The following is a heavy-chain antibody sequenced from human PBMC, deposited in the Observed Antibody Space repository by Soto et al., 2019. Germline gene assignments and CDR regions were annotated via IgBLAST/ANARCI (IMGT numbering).Heavy chain of an antibody. Sequence: QVTLKESGPVLVKPTEPLTLTCTVSGFSLSNGRMGVSWIRQPPGKALEWLAHIFSNDEKSYSTSLKSRLTISKDTSKSQVVLTMTNMDPVDTATYYFARIRARMDSSGWYYWFDPWGPGTVVSVSS. J-gene: IGHJ5*02. CDR1: GFSLSNGRMG. D-gene: IGHD6-19*01. V-gene: IGHV2-26*01. CDR2: IFSNDEK. CDR3: ARIRARMDSSGWYYWFDP.